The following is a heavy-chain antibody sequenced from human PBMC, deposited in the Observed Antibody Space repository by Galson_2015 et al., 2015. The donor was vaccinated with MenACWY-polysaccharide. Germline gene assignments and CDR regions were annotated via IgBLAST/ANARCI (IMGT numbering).Heavy chain of an antibody. CDR3: AHPSDYGATGYFDY. J-gene: IGHJ4*02. D-gene: IGHD4-17*01. V-gene: IGHV2-5*02. CDR1: GLSLSTSGVG. CDR2: IYWDDDK. Sequence: PALVKPTQTLTLTCTFSGLSLSTSGVGVGWIRQPPGKALEWLALIYWDDDKRYSPSLKSRLTITKDTSKNQVVLTMTNMDPVDTATYYCAHPSDYGATGYFDYWGQGTLVTVSS.